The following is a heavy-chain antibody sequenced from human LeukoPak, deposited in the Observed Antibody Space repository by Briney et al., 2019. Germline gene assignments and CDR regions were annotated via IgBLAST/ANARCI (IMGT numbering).Heavy chain of an antibody. J-gene: IGHJ6*02. CDR2: IYTSGST. CDR3: ARVPAAGTDYYYYGMDV. Sequence: SETLSLTCTVSGGSISSYYWSWIRQPAGKGLEWIGRIYTSGSTNYNPSLKSRVTISVDTSKNQFSLKLSSVTAADTAVYYCARVPAAGTDYYYYGMDVWGQGTTVTVSS. D-gene: IGHD6-13*01. V-gene: IGHV4-4*07. CDR1: GGSISSYY.